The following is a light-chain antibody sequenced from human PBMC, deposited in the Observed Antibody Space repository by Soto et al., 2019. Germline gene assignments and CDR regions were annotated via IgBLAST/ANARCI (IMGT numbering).Light chain of an antibody. CDR2: DVT. V-gene: IGLV2-14*01. Sequence: QSVLTQPASVSGSPGQSITISCTGTSSDVGGYNFVSWYQQHPGKAPKLMIYDVTNRPSGVSNRFSGSKSGNTVSLTISGLQAEDEADYYCLSYSSSTSPYVLGTGTKVTVL. J-gene: IGLJ1*01. CDR3: LSYSSSTSPYV. CDR1: SSDVGGYNF.